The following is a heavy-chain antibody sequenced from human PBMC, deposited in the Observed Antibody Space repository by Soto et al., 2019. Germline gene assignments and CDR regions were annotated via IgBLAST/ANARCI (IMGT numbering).Heavy chain of an antibody. J-gene: IGHJ6*02. Sequence: QVQLVQSGAEVEKPGASVKVSCKASGYTFASYGISWVRQAPGQGLEWMGWISPYSGNTNYAQKLQGRVTMTTDTTTSTAYMELRSLSSDDTAVYYCASDAATYGMDVWGQGTTVTVSS. CDR1: GYTFASYG. V-gene: IGHV1-18*01. D-gene: IGHD6-25*01. CDR2: ISPYSGNT. CDR3: ASDAATYGMDV.